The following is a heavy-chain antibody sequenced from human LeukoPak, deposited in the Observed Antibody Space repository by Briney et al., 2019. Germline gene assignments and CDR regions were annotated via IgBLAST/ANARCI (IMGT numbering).Heavy chain of an antibody. D-gene: IGHD3-3*01. Sequence: SETLSLTCTVSGGSISSGGFSWNWIRQPPGKGLEWIGYICHSGSTYYNPSLKSRITISVDRSKNHFSLKLNSVTAADTAVYYCAREGGFYRPLDYSGQGTLVTVSS. CDR1: GGSISSGGFS. J-gene: IGHJ4*02. V-gene: IGHV4-30-2*01. CDR2: ICHSGST. CDR3: AREGGFYRPLDY.